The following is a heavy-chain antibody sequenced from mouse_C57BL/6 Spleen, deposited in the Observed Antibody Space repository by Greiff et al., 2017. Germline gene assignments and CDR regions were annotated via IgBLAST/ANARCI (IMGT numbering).Heavy chain of an antibody. J-gene: IGHJ3*01. CDR2: IDPSDSET. Sequence: VKLQQPGAELVRPGSSVKLSCKASGYTFTSYWMHWVKQRPIQGLEWIGNIDPSDSETHYNQKFKDKATLTVDKSSSTAYMQLSSLTSEDSAVYYCARTYYGSTWFAYWGQGTLVTVSA. CDR3: ARTYYGSTWFAY. D-gene: IGHD1-1*01. V-gene: IGHV1-52*01. CDR1: GYTFTSYW.